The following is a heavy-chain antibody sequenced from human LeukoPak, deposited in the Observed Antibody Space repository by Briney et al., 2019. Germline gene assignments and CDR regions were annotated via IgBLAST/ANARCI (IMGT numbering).Heavy chain of an antibody. J-gene: IGHJ4*02. CDR2: ISYDGSNK. D-gene: IGHD6-19*01. CDR1: GFTFSSYG. V-gene: IGHV3-30*18. Sequence: GGSLRLSCAASGFTFSSYGMHWVRQAPGKGLEWVAVISYDGSNKYYADSVKGRFTISRDNSKNTLYLQMNSLRAEDTAVYYCAKSVAVAGEFDYWGQGTLVTVSS. CDR3: AKSVAVAGEFDY.